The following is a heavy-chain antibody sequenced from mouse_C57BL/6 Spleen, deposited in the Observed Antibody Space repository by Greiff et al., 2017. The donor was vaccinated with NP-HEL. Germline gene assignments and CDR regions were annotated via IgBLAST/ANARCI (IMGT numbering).Heavy chain of an antibody. CDR1: GYTFTSYW. CDR3: ARPYDGYPYWYFDV. Sequence: QVQLKQPGAELVKPGASVKMSCKASGYTFTSYWITWVKQRPGQGLEWIGDIYPGSGSTNYNEKFKSKATLTVDTSSSTAYMQLSSLTSEDSAVYYCARPYDGYPYWYFDVWGTGTTVTVSS. D-gene: IGHD2-3*01. J-gene: IGHJ1*03. CDR2: IYPGSGST. V-gene: IGHV1-55*01.